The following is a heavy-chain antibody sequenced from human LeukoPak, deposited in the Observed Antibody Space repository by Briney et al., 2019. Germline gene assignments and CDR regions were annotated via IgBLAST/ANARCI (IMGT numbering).Heavy chain of an antibody. CDR1: GGSISSGGYY. D-gene: IGHD1-26*01. V-gene: IGHV4-31*03. J-gene: IGHJ6*02. CDR3: ARSPLVGATWDGMDV. CDR2: IYYSGST. Sequence: SQTLSLTCTVSGGSISSGGYYWSWIRQHPGKGLEWLGYIYYSGSTYYNPSLKSRVTISVDTSKNQFSLKLSSVTAADTAVYYCARSPLVGATWDGMDVWGQGTTVTVSS.